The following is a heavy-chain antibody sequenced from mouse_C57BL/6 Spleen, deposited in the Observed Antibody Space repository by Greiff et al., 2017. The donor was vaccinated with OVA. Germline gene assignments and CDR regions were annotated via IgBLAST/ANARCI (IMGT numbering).Heavy chain of an antibody. V-gene: IGHV1-55*01. Sequence: QVQLQQPGAELVKPGASVKMSCKASGYTFTSYWLTLVKQRPGQGLEWIGDIYPGSGRTNYHEKFKSKATLTVDTSSSTAYMQLSSLTSEDSAVYYCARGVTTRVYFDYWGQGTTLTVSS. D-gene: IGHD2-1*01. CDR1: GYTFTSYW. CDR2: IYPGSGRT. J-gene: IGHJ2*01. CDR3: ARGVTTRVYFDY.